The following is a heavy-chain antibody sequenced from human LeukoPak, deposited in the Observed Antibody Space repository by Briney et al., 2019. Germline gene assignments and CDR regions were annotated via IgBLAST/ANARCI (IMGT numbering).Heavy chain of an antibody. CDR1: GGSVSSGSYY. Sequence: SETLSLTCTVSGGSVSSGSYYWSWIRQPPGKGLEWIGYIYYSGSTNYNPSLKSRVTISVDTSKNQFSLKLSSVTAADTAVYYCATDEAINYDSSGYLLYWGQGTLVTVSS. V-gene: IGHV4-61*01. D-gene: IGHD3-22*01. CDR2: IYYSGST. CDR3: ATDEAINYDSSGYLLY. J-gene: IGHJ4*02.